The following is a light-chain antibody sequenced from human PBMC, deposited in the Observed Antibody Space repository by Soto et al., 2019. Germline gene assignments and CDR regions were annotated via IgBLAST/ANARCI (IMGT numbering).Light chain of an antibody. Sequence: QSALTQPASVSGSPGQSITISCTGTSSDVGAYNFVSWYQQHPGKAPKLMIFEVSNRPSGVSNRFSGSKSGNTASLTISGLQAEDEADYYCSSYTTSSPWVFGGGTTLNVL. J-gene: IGLJ3*02. CDR3: SSYTTSSPWV. CDR2: EVS. V-gene: IGLV2-14*01. CDR1: SSDVGAYNF.